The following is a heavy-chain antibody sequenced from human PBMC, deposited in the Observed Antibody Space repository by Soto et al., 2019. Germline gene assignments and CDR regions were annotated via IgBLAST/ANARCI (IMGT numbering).Heavy chain of an antibody. CDR2: ISYDGSNK. CDR3: AKDGYSGSTLDY. Sequence: QVQLVESGGGVVQPGRSLRLSCAASGFTFSSYGMHWVRQAPGKGLEWVAVISYDGSNKYYADSVKGRFTISRDNSKNTLYLQMNSLRAEDTAVYYCAKDGYSGSTLDYWGQGTLVTVSS. D-gene: IGHD1-26*01. V-gene: IGHV3-30*18. CDR1: GFTFSSYG. J-gene: IGHJ4*02.